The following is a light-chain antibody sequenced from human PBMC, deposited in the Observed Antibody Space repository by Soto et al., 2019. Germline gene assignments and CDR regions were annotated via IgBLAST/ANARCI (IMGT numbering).Light chain of an antibody. CDR2: NTN. CDR1: SSNIGSKT. J-gene: IGLJ2*01. V-gene: IGLV1-44*01. Sequence: QSVLTQPPAASGTRGQRVTIACSGSSSNIGSKTVNWYQQLPGTAPKLLMYNTNQRPSGVPDRFSGSKSGTSASLAISGLQSEDEADYYCAVWDDSLKGVLFGGGTQLTVL. CDR3: AVWDDSLKGVL.